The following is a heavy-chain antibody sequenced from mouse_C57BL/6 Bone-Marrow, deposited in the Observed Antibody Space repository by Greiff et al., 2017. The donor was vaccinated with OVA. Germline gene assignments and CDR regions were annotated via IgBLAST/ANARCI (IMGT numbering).Heavy chain of an antibody. Sequence: EVKLVESGGGLVQSGRSLRLSCATSGFTFSDFYMEWVRQAPGKGLEWIAASRNKANDYTTEYSASVKGRFIVSRDTSQSILYLQMNALRAEDTAIYYCARDACNYYGSRGDWYFDVWGTGTTVTVSS. J-gene: IGHJ1*03. CDR1: GFTFSDFY. CDR2: SRNKANDYTT. CDR3: ARDACNYYGSRGDWYFDV. D-gene: IGHD1-1*01. V-gene: IGHV7-1*01.